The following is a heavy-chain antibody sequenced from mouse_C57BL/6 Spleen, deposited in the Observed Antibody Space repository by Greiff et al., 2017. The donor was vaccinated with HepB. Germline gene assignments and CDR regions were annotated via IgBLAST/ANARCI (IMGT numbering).Heavy chain of an antibody. V-gene: IGHV5-4*01. D-gene: IGHD2-12*01. CDR1: GFTFSSYA. Sequence: EVMLVESGGGLVKPGGSLKLSCAASGFTFSSYAMSWVRQTPEKRLEWVATISDGGSYTYYPENVKGRFTICRDNAKNNLYLQMSHLKSEDTAMYYCARDELILDYWGQGTTLTVSS. J-gene: IGHJ2*01. CDR3: ARDELILDY. CDR2: ISDGGSYT.